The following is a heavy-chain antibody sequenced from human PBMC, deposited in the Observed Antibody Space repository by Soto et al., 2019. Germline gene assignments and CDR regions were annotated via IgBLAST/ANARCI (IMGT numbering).Heavy chain of an antibody. CDR3: AGGGSSSLSYYGMDV. V-gene: IGHV1-46*01. CDR2: INPSGGST. Sequence: QVQLVQSGAEVKKPGASVKVSCKASGYTFTSYYMHWVRQAPGQGLEWMGIINPSGGSTSYAQKFQGRVTMTRDTSTSTVYMELSSLRSEDTAVYYCAGGGSSSLSYYGMDVWGQGTTVTVSS. D-gene: IGHD6-6*01. J-gene: IGHJ6*02. CDR1: GYTFTSYY.